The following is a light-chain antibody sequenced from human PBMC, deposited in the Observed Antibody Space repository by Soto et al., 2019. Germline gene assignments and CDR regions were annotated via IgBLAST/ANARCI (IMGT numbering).Light chain of an antibody. CDR3: SSYTSSNTPYV. CDR2: DVT. V-gene: IGLV2-14*01. J-gene: IGLJ1*01. CDR1: SSDVGGFEY. Sequence: QSVLSQPASVSGSPGQSITISCTGTSSDVGGFEYVSWYQHQPGKAPKLIIYDVTKRPSGVSNRFSSSKSGNTASLTISGLQADDEANYYCSSYTSSNTPYVFGTGTKVTV.